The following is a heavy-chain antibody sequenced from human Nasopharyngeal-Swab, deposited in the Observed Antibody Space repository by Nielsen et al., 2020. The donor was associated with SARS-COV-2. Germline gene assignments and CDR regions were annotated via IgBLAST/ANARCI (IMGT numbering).Heavy chain of an antibody. CDR2: ISYDGSNK. V-gene: IGHV3-30*04. CDR1: GFTFSSYA. Sequence: SCAASGFTFSSYAMHWVRQAPGKGLEWVAVISYDGSNKYYADSVKGRFTISRDNSKNTLYLQMNSLRAEDTAVYYCARSSGGYWYFDLWGRGTLVTVSS. CDR3: ARSSGGYWYFDL. J-gene: IGHJ2*01. D-gene: IGHD6-19*01.